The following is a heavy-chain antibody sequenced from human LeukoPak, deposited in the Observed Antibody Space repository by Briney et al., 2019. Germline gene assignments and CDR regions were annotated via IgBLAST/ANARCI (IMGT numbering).Heavy chain of an antibody. J-gene: IGHJ4*02. V-gene: IGHV5-51*01. CDR1: AYSFTSYW. CDR3: ARHGDGIASAGRGYFDY. Sequence: GESLKISCKGPAYSFTSYWIGWVRQMPGKGLEWMGIIYPGDSDTRYSPSFQGQVTISADKSINTAYLQWSSLKASDTAIYYCARHGDGIASAGRGYFDYWGQGTLVTVSS. CDR2: IYPGDSDT. D-gene: IGHD6-13*01.